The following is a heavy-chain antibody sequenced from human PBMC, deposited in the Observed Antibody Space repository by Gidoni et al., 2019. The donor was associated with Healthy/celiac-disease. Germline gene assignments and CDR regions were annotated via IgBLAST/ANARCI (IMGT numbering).Heavy chain of an antibody. J-gene: IGHJ3*02. CDR1: GLTFSSHG. CDR3: AKEGYCSSTSCYVSAFDI. D-gene: IGHD2-2*01. CDR2: ISYDGSNK. Sequence: QVQLVESGGGVVQPGRSLRLSCAASGLTFSSHGMHWVRQAPGKGLGWVAVISYDGSNKYYADSVKGRFTISRDNSKNTLYLQMNSLRAEDTAVYYCAKEGYCSSTSCYVSAFDIWGQGTMVTVSS. V-gene: IGHV3-30*18.